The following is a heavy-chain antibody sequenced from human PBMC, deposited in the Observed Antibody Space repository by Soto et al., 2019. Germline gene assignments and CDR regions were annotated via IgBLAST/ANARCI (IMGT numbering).Heavy chain of an antibody. CDR3: ARPHNNYVAS. CDR2: INPGNSET. D-gene: IGHD2-21*01. J-gene: IGHJ4*02. V-gene: IGHV5-51*07. Sequence: PGESLKISCQASGYSLINHWKGWVHQMPGKGLEWMAIINPGNSETRYSPAFQGQVTISADKSITTTYLQWDSLKASDTAMYFCARPHNNYVASWGQGTLVTVSS. CDR1: GYSLINHW.